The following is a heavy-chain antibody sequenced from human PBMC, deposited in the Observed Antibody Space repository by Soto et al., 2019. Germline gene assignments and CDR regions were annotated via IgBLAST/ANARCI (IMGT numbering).Heavy chain of an antibody. CDR3: ARHGSFGMVRGEHSPIYGMDV. Sequence: SETLSLTCTVSGGSISSSSYYWGWIRQPPGKGLEWIGSIYYSGSTYYNPSLKSRVTISVETSKNQFSLKLSSVTAADTAVYYCARHGSFGMVRGEHSPIYGMDVWGQGTTVTVSS. V-gene: IGHV4-39*01. D-gene: IGHD3-10*01. CDR2: IYYSGST. J-gene: IGHJ6*02. CDR1: GGSISSSSYY.